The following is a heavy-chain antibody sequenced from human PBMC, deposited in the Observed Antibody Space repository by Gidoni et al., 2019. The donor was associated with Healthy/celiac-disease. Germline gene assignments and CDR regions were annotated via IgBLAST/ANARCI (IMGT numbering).Heavy chain of an antibody. CDR2: IYYSGST. V-gene: IGHV4-39*01. J-gene: IGHJ4*02. D-gene: IGHD2-2*01. CDR1: GGSIRSSSYY. Sequence: QLQLQESGPGLGKPSETLSLTCTVSGGSIRSSSYYWGWIRQPQGKGLEWIGSIYYSGSTYYNPSLKSRVTISVDTSKNQFSLKLSSVTAADTAVYYCARHEYQLLPDYWGQGTLVTVSS. CDR3: ARHEYQLLPDY.